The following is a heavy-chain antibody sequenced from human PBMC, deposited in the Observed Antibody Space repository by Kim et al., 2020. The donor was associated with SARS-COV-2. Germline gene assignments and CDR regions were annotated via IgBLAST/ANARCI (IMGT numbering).Heavy chain of an antibody. CDR1: GGSFSGYY. Sequence: SETLSLTCAVYGGSFSGYYWSWIRQPPGKGLEWIGEINHSGSTNYNPSLKSRVTISVDTSKNQFSLKLSSVTAADTAVYYCATSPGYSSSWGDYWGQGTLVTVSS. J-gene: IGHJ4*02. CDR2: INHSGST. V-gene: IGHV4-34*01. D-gene: IGHD6-13*01. CDR3: ATSPGYSSSWGDY.